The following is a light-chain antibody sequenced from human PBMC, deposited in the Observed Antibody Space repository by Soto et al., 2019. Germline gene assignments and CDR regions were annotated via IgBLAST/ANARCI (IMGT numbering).Light chain of an antibody. V-gene: IGKV2-30*01. CDR3: MQGTQWPPLYT. CDR2: KVS. CDR1: HSLVYSDGNTY. J-gene: IGKJ2*01. Sequence: DVVMTQSPLSLPVTLGQPASISCRSSHSLVYSDGNTYLNWYQQRPGQSPRRLIHKVSNRDSGVPDRFSGSGSATDLTLKISRVEAEDVGVYYCMQGTQWPPLYTFGQGTKLEIK.